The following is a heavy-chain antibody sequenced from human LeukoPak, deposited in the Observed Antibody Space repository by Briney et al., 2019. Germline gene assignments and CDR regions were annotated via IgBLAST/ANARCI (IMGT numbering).Heavy chain of an antibody. D-gene: IGHD2-21*02. CDR3: ARGLCGGDCYSD. Sequence: KPGGSLRLSCAASGFTFSSYFMNWVRQAPGKGLEWVSSISSTSNYIYYADSVKGRFTISRDNAKNSLYLQMNSLRAEDTAAYYCARGLCGGDCYSDWGQGTLVTVSS. V-gene: IGHV3-21*01. CDR1: GFTFSSYF. CDR2: ISSTSNYI. J-gene: IGHJ4*02.